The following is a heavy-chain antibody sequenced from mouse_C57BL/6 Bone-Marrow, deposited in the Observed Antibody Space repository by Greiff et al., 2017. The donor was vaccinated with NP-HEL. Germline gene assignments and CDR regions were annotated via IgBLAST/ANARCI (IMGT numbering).Heavy chain of an antibody. D-gene: IGHD1-1*01. CDR2: FHPYTVDT. CDR1: GYTFTTYP. V-gene: IGHV1-47*01. J-gene: IGHJ4*01. Sequence: QVQLQQSGAELVKPGASVKMSCKASGYTFTTYPIEWMKQRHGKCLDGIGNFHPYTVDTKSNEKFQGKATLTVEKSSSTVYLDLSRLTSDDSAVYYCARRSNFDYAMDYWGQGTSVTVSS. CDR3: ARRSNFDYAMDY.